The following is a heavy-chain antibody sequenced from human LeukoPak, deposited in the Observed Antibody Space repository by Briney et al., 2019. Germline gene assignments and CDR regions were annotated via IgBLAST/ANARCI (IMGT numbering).Heavy chain of an antibody. CDR3: ARVPLRYFDWLSSAAPFDY. CDR2: ISYDGSNK. D-gene: IGHD3-9*01. Sequence: GGSLRLSRAASGFTFSSYAMHWVRQAPGKGLEWVAVISYDGSNKYYADSVKGRFTISRDNSKNTLYLQMNSLRAEDTAVYYCARVPLRYFDWLSSAAPFDYWGQGTLVTVSS. J-gene: IGHJ4*02. V-gene: IGHV3-30*04. CDR1: GFTFSSYA.